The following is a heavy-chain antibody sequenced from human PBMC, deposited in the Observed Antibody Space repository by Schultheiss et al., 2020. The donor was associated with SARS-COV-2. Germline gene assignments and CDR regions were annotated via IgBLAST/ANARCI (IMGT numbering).Heavy chain of an antibody. Sequence: SGPTLVKPTQTLTLTCTFSGFSLSTSGVGVGWIRQPPGKALEWIGYTYYSGSTYYNPSLKSRVTISVDTSKNQFSLKLSSVTAADTAVYYCAREGSGSYHYWYFDLWGRGTLVTVSS. CDR3: AREGSGSYHYWYFDL. D-gene: IGHD1-26*01. CDR1: GFSLSTSGVG. CDR2: TYYSGST. V-gene: IGHV4-30-4*08. J-gene: IGHJ2*01.